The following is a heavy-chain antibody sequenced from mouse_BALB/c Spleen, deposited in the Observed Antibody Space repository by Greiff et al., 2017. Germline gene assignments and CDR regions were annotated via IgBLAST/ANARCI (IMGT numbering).Heavy chain of an antibody. CDR3: ARSDTTVVPFDY. CDR2: ISYSGST. CDR1: GYSITSDYA. D-gene: IGHD1-1*01. Sequence: EVQLQESGPGLVKPSQSLSLTCTVTGYSITSDYAWNWIRQFPGNKLEWMGYISYSGSTSYNPSLKSRISITRDTSKNQFFLQLNSVTTEDTATYYCARSDTTVVPFDYWGQGTTLTVSS. J-gene: IGHJ2*01. V-gene: IGHV3-2*02.